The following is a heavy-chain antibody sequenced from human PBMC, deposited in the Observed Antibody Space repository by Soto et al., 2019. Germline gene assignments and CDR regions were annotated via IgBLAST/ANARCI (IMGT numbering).Heavy chain of an antibody. CDR1: GFTFSNAW. Sequence: EVQLVESGGGLVQPGGSLRLSCAASGFTFSNAWMNWVRQAPGKGLEWVGRIKSKTDGGTTDYAAPVKGRFTISRDDSKNTLYLQMNSLKTEDTAVYYCTTNYYDSSGYAKYWGQGTLVTVSS. D-gene: IGHD3-22*01. CDR2: IKSKTDGGTT. CDR3: TTNYYDSSGYAKY. V-gene: IGHV3-15*07. J-gene: IGHJ4*02.